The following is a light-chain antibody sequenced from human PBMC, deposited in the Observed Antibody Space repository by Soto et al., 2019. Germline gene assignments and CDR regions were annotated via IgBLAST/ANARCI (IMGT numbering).Light chain of an antibody. V-gene: IGKV3D-20*02. CDR3: QQSYSNPRT. CDR2: DAS. CDR1: QTVRNNY. Sequence: EIELTQSPGTLSLSPGERATLSCRASQTVRNNYLAWYQQKPGQAPRLLIYDASNRATGIPARFSGSGSGTDFTLTISSLQPEDFATYYCQQSYSNPRTFGQGTKVDIK. J-gene: IGKJ1*01.